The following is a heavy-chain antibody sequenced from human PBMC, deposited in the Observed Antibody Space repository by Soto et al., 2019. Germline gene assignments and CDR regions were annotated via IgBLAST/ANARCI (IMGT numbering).Heavy chain of an antibody. J-gene: IGHJ4*02. D-gene: IGHD1-20*01. Sequence: ASVKVSCKASGYTFTGYYMHWVRQAPGQGLEWMGWINPNSGGTNYAQKFQGRVTMTRDTSISTAYMELSRLRSDGTAVYYCARYPRYNWNYYVYWGQGTLVTVSS. V-gene: IGHV1-2*02. CDR2: INPNSGGT. CDR1: GYTFTGYY. CDR3: ARYPRYNWNYYVY.